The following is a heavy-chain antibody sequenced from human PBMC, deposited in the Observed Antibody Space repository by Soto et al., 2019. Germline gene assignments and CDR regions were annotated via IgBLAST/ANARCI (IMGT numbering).Heavy chain of an antibody. Sequence: ASVKVSCKASGYTFTSYAMHWVRQAPGQRLEWMGWINAGNGNTKYSQKFQGRVTITRDTSASTAYMELSSLRSEDTAVYYCARVGYCSGGSCSGTNGFDPWGQGTLVTVSS. CDR1: GYTFTSYA. J-gene: IGHJ5*02. V-gene: IGHV1-3*01. CDR2: INAGNGNT. D-gene: IGHD2-15*01. CDR3: ARVGYCSGGSCSGTNGFDP.